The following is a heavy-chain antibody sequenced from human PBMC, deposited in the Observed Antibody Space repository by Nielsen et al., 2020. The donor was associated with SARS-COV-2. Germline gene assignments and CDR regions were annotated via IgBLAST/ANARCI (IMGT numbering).Heavy chain of an antibody. V-gene: IGHV1-69*06. CDR3: ARATDYYYGMDV. CDR1: GGTFSSYA. Sequence: SVKVSCKASGGTFSSYAISWVRQAPGQGLEWMGGIIPIFGTANYAQKFQGRVTITADKSTSTAYMEPSSLRSEDTAVYYCARATDYYYGMDVWGQGTTVTRLL. CDR2: IIPIFGTA. J-gene: IGHJ6*02.